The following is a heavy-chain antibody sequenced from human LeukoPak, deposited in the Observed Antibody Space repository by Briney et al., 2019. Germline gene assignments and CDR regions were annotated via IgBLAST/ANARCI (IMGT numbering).Heavy chain of an antibody. CDR3: ARGFPPGSGSRGSHAFDV. J-gene: IGHJ3*01. V-gene: IGHV4-34*01. CDR1: ALSFSAYY. CDR2: INYGGST. Sequence: PSETLSLTCAVSALSFSAYYWNWIRQSPGKGLEWLGEINYGGSTKYTPSLEGRGTILIDTSKNQFSLKLTSVTAADTAVYYCARGFPPGSGSRGSHAFDVWGQGTMVTVSS. D-gene: IGHD6-19*01.